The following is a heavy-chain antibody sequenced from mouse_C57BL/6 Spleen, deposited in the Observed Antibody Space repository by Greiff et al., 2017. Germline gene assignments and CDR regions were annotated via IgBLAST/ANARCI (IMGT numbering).Heavy chain of an antibody. Sequence: VQLQQPGAELVKPGASVKVSCKASGYTFPSYWMHWVKQRPGQGLEWIGRIHPSDSDTNYNQKFKGKATLTVDKSSSTAYMQLSSLTSEDSAVYYCAIEGANWDWYFDVWGTGTTVTVSS. CDR3: AIEGANWDWYFDV. CDR1: GYTFPSYW. D-gene: IGHD4-1*01. V-gene: IGHV1-74*01. CDR2: IHPSDSDT. J-gene: IGHJ1*03.